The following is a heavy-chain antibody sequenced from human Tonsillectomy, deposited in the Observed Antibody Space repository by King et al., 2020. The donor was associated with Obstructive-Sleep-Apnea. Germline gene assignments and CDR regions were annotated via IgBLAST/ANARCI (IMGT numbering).Heavy chain of an antibody. V-gene: IGHV3-30*04. CDR3: ARDKRLYCGGDN. CDR2: ISYDGSNK. CDR1: GFTFSSYA. J-gene: IGHJ4*02. Sequence: VQLVESGGGVVQPGRSLRLSCAASGFTFSSYAMHWVRQAPGKGLEWVAVISYDGSNKYHADSVKGRFTISRDNSKNTLYLQMNSLRAEDTAVYYCARDKRLYCGGDNWGQGTLVTVSS. D-gene: IGHD2-21*01.